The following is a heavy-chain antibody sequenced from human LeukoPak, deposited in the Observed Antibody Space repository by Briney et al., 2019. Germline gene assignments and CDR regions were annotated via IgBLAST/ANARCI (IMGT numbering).Heavy chain of an antibody. CDR1: GFTFSSYE. V-gene: IGHV3-48*03. CDR3: ARDSRY. J-gene: IGHJ4*02. CDR2: ISSSGSTI. Sequence: RGSLTPSCAASGFTFSSYEMNWVRQAPGKGLEWVSYISSSGSTIYHGDSVTGGFTISRDKAKNSLYLQMNSLRAEDTAVYYCARDSRYWGQGTLVTVSS.